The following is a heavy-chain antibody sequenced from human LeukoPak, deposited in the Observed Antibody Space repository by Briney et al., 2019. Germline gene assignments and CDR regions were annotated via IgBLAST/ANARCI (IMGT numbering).Heavy chain of an antibody. V-gene: IGHV3-23*01. D-gene: IGHD1-14*01. CDR1: GFTFSSYG. J-gene: IGHJ4*02. CDR2: ISGSGGTT. CDR3: ARVNHGQSSDY. Sequence: GGSLRLSCAASGFTFSSYGMSWVRQAPGKGLEWVSAISGSGGTTYYADSVKGRFTISRDNAKNSLYLQMNSLRAEDTAVYYCARVNHGQSSDYWGQGTLVTVSS.